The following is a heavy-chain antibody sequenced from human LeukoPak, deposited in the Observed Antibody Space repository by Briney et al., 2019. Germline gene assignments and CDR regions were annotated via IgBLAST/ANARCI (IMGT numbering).Heavy chain of an antibody. CDR1: GYTFTIYG. CDR2: ISAYNGNT. Sequence: ASVRVSCKASGYTFTIYGISWVRQAPGQGGEWMGWISAYNGNTNYAQKLQGRVTITTDTSTSTAYMELRSLRSDATAVYYCARDSGYDLGIDNSFDPWGQGTLVTVSS. D-gene: IGHD5-12*01. V-gene: IGHV1-18*04. CDR3: ARDSGYDLGIDNSFDP. J-gene: IGHJ5*02.